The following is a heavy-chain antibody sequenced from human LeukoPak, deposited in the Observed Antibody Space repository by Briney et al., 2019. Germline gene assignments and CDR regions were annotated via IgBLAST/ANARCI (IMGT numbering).Heavy chain of an antibody. CDR1: GFTFSSYG. J-gene: IGHJ4*02. CDR2: IWYDGSNK. V-gene: IGHV3-33*06. CDR3: AKGFWGYSFDY. Sequence: GGSLRLSCAASGFTFSSYGMHWVRQAPGKGLEWVAVIWYDGSNKYYADSVKGRFTISRDNSKNTLYLQMNSLRAEDTAVHNCAKGFWGYSFDYWGQGTLVTVSS. D-gene: IGHD3-16*01.